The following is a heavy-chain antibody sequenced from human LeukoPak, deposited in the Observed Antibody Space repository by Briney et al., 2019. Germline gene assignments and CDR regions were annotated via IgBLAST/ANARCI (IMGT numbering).Heavy chain of an antibody. D-gene: IGHD3-10*01. CDR1: GFTFDDYA. V-gene: IGHV3-9*01. Sequence: GGSLRLSCAASGFTFDDYAMHWVRQAPGKGLEWVSGISWNSGSIGYADSVKGRFTISRDNAKNSLYLQMNSLRAEDTAVYYCARALYYPSNWFDPWGQGTLVTVSS. CDR2: ISWNSGSI. J-gene: IGHJ5*02. CDR3: ARALYYPSNWFDP.